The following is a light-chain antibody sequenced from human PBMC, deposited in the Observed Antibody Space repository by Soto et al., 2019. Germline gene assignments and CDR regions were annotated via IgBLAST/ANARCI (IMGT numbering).Light chain of an antibody. J-gene: IGKJ5*01. CDR3: QQRSNWPIT. CDR1: QSVSSY. CDR2: DAS. V-gene: IGKV3-11*01. Sequence: EIVLTQSPATLSLSPGERATLSCRASQSVSSYLAWYKQKTGQAPRLLIYDASNRATGIPARVSGSGSGTDFTLTISSLEPEDFEVYYCQQRSNWPITFGQGTRLEI.